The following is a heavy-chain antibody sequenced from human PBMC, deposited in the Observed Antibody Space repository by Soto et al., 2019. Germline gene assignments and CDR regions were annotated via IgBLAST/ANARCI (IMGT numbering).Heavy chain of an antibody. J-gene: IGHJ4*02. CDR1: GFTFSSYS. CDR2: ISSSSSYI. CDR3: AKVPYDYGDYRFAY. Sequence: GGSLSLSCAASGFTFSSYSMNWVRQAPGKGLEWVSSISSSSSYIYYADSVKGRFTISRDNAKNSLYLQMNSLRAEDTAVYYCAKVPYDYGDYRFAYWGQGTLVTVSS. D-gene: IGHD4-17*01. V-gene: IGHV3-21*01.